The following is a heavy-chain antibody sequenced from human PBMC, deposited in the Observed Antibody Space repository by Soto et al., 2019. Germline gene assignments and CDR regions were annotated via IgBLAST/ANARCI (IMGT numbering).Heavy chain of an antibody. V-gene: IGHV3-23*01. J-gene: IGHJ6*02. Sequence: EVQLLESGGGLVQPGGSLRLSCAASGFTFTSYAMNWVRQAPGKGLEWVSAISGSGGSTYYADSVKGRFTISRDNSKNTVDLQLNSLRAEDTAVYYCAKDGSTLDTPLGMDVWGQGTTVTVSS. CDR1: GFTFTSYA. CDR3: AKDGSTLDTPLGMDV. D-gene: IGHD5-18*01. CDR2: ISGSGGST.